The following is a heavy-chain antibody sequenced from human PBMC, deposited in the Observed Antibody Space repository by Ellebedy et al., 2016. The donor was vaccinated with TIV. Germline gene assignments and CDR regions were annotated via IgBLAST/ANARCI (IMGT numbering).Heavy chain of an antibody. CDR1: GGSISSGGYY. CDR2: IYYSGST. J-gene: IGHJ3*02. Sequence: SETLSLXCTVSGGSISSGGYYWSWIRQHPGKGLEWIGYIYYSGSTYYNPSLKSRVTISVDTSKNQFSLKLSSVTAADTAVYYCARFYVGYYDYIWGSYDTSDIWGQGTMVTVSS. D-gene: IGHD3-16*01. V-gene: IGHV4-31*03. CDR3: ARFYVGYYDYIWGSYDTSDI.